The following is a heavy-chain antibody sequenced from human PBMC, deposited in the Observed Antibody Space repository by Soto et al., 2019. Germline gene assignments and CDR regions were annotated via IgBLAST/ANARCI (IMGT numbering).Heavy chain of an antibody. CDR3: ARHTDCGSGSSCLGSDNMDTDAFDI. Sequence: QLQLQESGPGLIKPSETLTLNYTVSGGSISSDIHYWGWIRQPPGKGLEWIGTIYYSGNTYYNPSLRSRVTISMDTSTNQFSLRLTSVTAADTAVYYCARHTDCGSGSSCLGSDNMDTDAFDIWGQGTMVTVS. CDR1: GGSISSDIHY. V-gene: IGHV4-39*01. D-gene: IGHD3-10*01. CDR2: IYYSGNT. J-gene: IGHJ3*02.